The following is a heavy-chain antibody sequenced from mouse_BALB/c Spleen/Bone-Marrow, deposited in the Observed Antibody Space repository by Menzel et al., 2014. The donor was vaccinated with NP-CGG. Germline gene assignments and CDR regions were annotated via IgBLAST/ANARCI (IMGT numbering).Heavy chain of an antibody. Sequence: VHLQQSGAELVKPGASVKLSCTASGFNIKDTYMHWVKQRPEQGLEWIGRIDPANGNAKYDPKFQGKATITADTSSNTAYLQLSSLTSEDTAVYYCARYDYGWYFYVWGAGTTVTVSS. CDR3: ARYDYGWYFYV. V-gene: IGHV14-3*02. D-gene: IGHD1-1*01. CDR2: IDPANGNA. J-gene: IGHJ1*01. CDR1: GFNIKDTY.